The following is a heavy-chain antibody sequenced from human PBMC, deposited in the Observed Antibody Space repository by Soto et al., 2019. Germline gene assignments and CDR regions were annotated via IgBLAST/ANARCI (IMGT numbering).Heavy chain of an antibody. V-gene: IGHV3-33*01. CDR2: IRYHGREE. CDR3: VRGFGSAGYASHFDS. Sequence: QVQLVESGGGVVQPGTSLRLSCAASGYSFNIYGMHWVRQAPGKGLEYVAGIRYHGREEFYGDSVRGRFTNSRDNYRNMMSVQMNSLRVEDTAVYYCVRGFGSAGYASHFDSWGQGIPVTVSS. J-gene: IGHJ4*02. CDR1: GYSFNIYG. D-gene: IGHD2-2*01.